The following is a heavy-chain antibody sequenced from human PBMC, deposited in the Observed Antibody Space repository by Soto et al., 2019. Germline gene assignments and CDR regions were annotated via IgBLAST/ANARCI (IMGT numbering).Heavy chain of an antibody. CDR3: ARGRYGEY. CDR2: ISAHNGNT. V-gene: IGHV1-18*01. J-gene: IGHJ4*02. CDR1: GYTFTSYG. D-gene: IGHD3-10*01. Sequence: QVHLVQSGAEVKKPGASVKVSCKASGYTFTSYGITWVRQAPGQGLEWMGWISAHNGNTDYAQKLQGRVIVTRHTSTSTSCMELRSLISDDTAVYYCARGRYGEYWGQGALVTVSS.